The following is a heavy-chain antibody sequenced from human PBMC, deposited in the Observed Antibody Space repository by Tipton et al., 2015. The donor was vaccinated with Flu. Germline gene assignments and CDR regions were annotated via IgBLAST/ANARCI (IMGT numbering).Heavy chain of an antibody. CDR2: IWHNVRA. J-gene: IGHJ4*02. CDR1: GYPISSGYI. CDR3: AREANGDYIFDS. D-gene: IGHD4-17*01. Sequence: TLSLTCSVSGYPISSGYIWAWIRQPPGKGLEFIGSIWHNVRAYHNPSLKSRVTISIDTSKNQFSLRLTSVTAADTAVYYCAREANGDYIFDSWGRGTLVTVSS. V-gene: IGHV4-38-2*02.